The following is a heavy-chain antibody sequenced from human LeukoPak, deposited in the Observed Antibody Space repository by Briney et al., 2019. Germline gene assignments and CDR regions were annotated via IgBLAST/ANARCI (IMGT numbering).Heavy chain of an antibody. Sequence: ASVKVSCXASGYTFYSHGVTWGRQAPGQGLEWMGWISTFTGNTNNAQKFQDRVTITTDTSTSTAYMELRSLRSDDTAMYYCARGVWGDAFDIWGQGTTVTVSS. CDR1: GYTFYSHG. D-gene: IGHD7-27*01. CDR2: ISTFTGNT. CDR3: ARGVWGDAFDI. J-gene: IGHJ3*02. V-gene: IGHV1-18*01.